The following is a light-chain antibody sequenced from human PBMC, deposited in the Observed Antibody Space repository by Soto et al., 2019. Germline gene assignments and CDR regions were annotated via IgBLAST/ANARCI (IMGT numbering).Light chain of an antibody. CDR2: DAS. Sequence: IAVTQSPGTLSLSPGERATLSCRASQSVSSYLAWYQQKPGQAPRLLIYDASNRATGIPARFSGSGSGTDFTLTISSLEPEDFAVYYCQQRSNWPPFTFGQGTRLEIK. V-gene: IGKV3-11*01. J-gene: IGKJ5*01. CDR3: QQRSNWPPFT. CDR1: QSVSSY.